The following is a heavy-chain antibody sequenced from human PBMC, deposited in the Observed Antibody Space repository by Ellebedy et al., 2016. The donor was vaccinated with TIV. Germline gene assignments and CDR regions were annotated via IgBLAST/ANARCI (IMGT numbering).Heavy chain of an antibody. Sequence: GGSLRLSCAASGFTFSDYYMSWIRQAPGKGLEWVSYISSSSSYTNYADSVKGRFTISRDNAKNSLYLQMNSLRAEDTAVYYCASSKPHYQYYGMDVWGQGTTVTVSS. CDR3: ASSKPHYQYYGMDV. J-gene: IGHJ6*02. V-gene: IGHV3-11*06. D-gene: IGHD1-14*01. CDR1: GFTFSDYY. CDR2: ISSSSSYT.